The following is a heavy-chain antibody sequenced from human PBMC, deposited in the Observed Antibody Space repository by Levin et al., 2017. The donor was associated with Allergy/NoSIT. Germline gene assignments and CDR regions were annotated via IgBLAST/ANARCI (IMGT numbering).Heavy chain of an antibody. V-gene: IGHV3-13*04. D-gene: IGHD1-14*01. CDR3: ARGDNTRDAFDI. J-gene: IGHJ3*02. CDR2: IGTAGDT. CDR1: GFTFSSYD. Sequence: GGSLRLSCAASGFTFSSYDMHWVRQATGKGLEWVSAIGTAGDTYYPGSVKGRFTISRENAKNSLYLQMNSLRAGDTAVYYCARGDNTRDAFDIWGQGTMVTVSS.